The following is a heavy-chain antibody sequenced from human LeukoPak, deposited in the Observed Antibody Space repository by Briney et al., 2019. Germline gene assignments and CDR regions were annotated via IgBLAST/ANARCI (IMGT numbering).Heavy chain of an antibody. J-gene: IGHJ4*02. CDR3: ARVRSRGYDSSGYYLY. D-gene: IGHD3-22*01. V-gene: IGHV1-2*02. Sequence: GASVKVSCKAFGYTFTGYYMHWVRQAPGQGLEWMGWINPNSGGTNYAQKFQGRVTMTRDTSISTAYMELSRLRSDDTAVYYCARVRSRGYDSSGYYLYWGQGTLVTVSS. CDR1: GYTFTGYY. CDR2: INPNSGGT.